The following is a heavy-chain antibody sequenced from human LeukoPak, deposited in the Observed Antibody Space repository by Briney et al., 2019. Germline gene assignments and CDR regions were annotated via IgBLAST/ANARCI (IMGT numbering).Heavy chain of an antibody. J-gene: IGHJ5*02. CDR1: GYIFTGYY. V-gene: IGHV1-2*02. D-gene: IGHD1-26*01. Sequence: ASVKVSCKASGYIFTGYYMHWVRQAPGQGLEWMGWINPNSGDTNYAQKFQGRVTMTRDTSISTAYMELSRLRSEDTAIYYCARDNSVGDNAWWFDPWGQGTLVTVSS. CDR3: ARDNSVGDNAWWFDP. CDR2: INPNSGDT.